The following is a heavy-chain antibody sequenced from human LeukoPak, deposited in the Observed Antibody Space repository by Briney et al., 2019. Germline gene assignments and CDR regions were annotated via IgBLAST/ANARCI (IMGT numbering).Heavy chain of an antibody. Sequence: PSETLSLTCTVSGGSISSGYYWGWIRQPPGKGLEWIGSIYHSGSTYYNPSLKSRVTISVDTSKNEFSLKLTSVTAADTAVYFCAREANYYGSGSYFEGTFDYWGQGSLVTVSS. CDR3: AREANYYGSGSYFEGTFDY. CDR1: GGSISSGYY. J-gene: IGHJ4*02. CDR2: IYHSGST. V-gene: IGHV4-38-2*02. D-gene: IGHD3-10*01.